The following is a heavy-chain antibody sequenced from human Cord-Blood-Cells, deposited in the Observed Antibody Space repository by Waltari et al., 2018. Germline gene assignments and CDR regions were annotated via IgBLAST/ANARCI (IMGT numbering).Heavy chain of an antibody. CDR3: ARKGYDSSGYLFDY. V-gene: IGHV1-69*06. CDR2: IIPIFGTA. Sequence: QVQLVQSGAEVKKPGSSVKVSCKASGGTFSSYAIRWVRQAPGQGLEWMGGIIPIFGTANYAQKFQGRVTITADKSTSTAYMELSSLRSEDTAVYYCARKGYDSSGYLFDYWGQGTLVTVSS. J-gene: IGHJ4*02. D-gene: IGHD3-22*01. CDR1: GGTFSSYA.